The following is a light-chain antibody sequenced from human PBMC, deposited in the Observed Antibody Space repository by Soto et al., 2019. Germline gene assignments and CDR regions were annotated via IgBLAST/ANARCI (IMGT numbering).Light chain of an antibody. J-gene: IGKJ5*01. CDR1: QSVHSN. CDR3: QQYGSSPT. V-gene: IGKV3-20*01. CDR2: GAS. Sequence: EIVMTQSPATLSLSPGETATLSCRASQSVHSNLAWFQQHPGQAPRLLIYGASSRATGIPDRFSGSGSGTDFTLTISRLEPEDFAVYYCQQYGSSPTFGEGTRLEIK.